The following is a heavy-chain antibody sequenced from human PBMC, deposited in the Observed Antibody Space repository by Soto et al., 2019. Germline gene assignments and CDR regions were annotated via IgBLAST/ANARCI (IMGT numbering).Heavy chain of an antibody. CDR1: GFTFSSYS. J-gene: IGHJ6*02. CDR3: ARDQLSSSWDYYYYYGMDV. V-gene: IGHV3-21*01. Sequence: GSLRLSCAASGFTFSSYSMNWVRQAPGKGLEWVSSISSSSSYIYYADSVKGRFTISRDNAKNSLYLQMNSLRAEDTAMYYCARDQLSSSWDYYYYYGMDVWGQGTTVTVSS. CDR2: ISSSSSYI. D-gene: IGHD6-13*01.